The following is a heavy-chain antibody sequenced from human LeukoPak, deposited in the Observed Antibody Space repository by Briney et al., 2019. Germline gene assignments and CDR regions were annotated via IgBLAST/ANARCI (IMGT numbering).Heavy chain of an antibody. Sequence: GGSLRLSCAASGFTFSYHYMSWVRQAPGKGLEWVSAISGSGGSTYYADSVKGRFTISRDNSKNTLYLQMNSLRAEDTAVYYCAKSGSSSRPPQDYWGQGTLVTVSS. CDR1: GFTFSYHY. V-gene: IGHV3-23*01. CDR3: AKSGSSSRPPQDY. J-gene: IGHJ4*02. CDR2: ISGSGGST. D-gene: IGHD6-13*01.